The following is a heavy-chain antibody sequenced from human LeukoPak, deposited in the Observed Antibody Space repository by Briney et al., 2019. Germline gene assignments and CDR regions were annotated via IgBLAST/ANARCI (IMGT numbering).Heavy chain of an antibody. V-gene: IGHV1-18*01. Sequence: ASVKVSCKASGYTFTSYAISWVRQAPGQGLEWMGWISGYNGNTKYAQKVQGRVTMTTDTSTSTAYMELRSLRSDDTAVYYCARVSPRFDCSGGSCYSFPEYWGQGTLVTVSS. CDR3: ARVSPRFDCSGGSCYSFPEY. CDR1: GYTFTSYA. CDR2: ISGYNGNT. D-gene: IGHD2-15*01. J-gene: IGHJ4*02.